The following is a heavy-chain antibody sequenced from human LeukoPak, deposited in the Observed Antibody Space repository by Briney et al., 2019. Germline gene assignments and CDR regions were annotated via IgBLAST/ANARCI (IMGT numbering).Heavy chain of an antibody. D-gene: IGHD3-9*01. Sequence: SETLSLTCTVSGGSISSHYWSWIRQPPGKGLEWIGYIYYSGSTNYNPSLKSRVTISVDTSKNQFSLKLSSVTAADTAVYYCARGLTPGYYYYMAVWGKGTTVTVSS. CDR2: IYYSGST. J-gene: IGHJ6*03. CDR1: GGSISSHY. V-gene: IGHV4-59*11. CDR3: ARGLTPGYYYYMAV.